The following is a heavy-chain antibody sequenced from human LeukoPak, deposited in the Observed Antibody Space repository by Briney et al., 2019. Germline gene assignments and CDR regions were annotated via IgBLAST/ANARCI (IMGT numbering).Heavy chain of an antibody. CDR3: ARDGYSGSGSLFDY. CDR1: GFTVSSNY. J-gene: IGHJ4*02. CDR2: IHRGGTT. Sequence: GGSLRLSCAASGFTVSSNYMNWVRQAPGKGLEWVSVIHRGGTTYYADSVKGRFTISRDNSKNTLYLQMNSLRAEDTAVYYCARDGYSGSGSLFDYWGQGTLATVSS. D-gene: IGHD3-10*01. V-gene: IGHV3-53*01.